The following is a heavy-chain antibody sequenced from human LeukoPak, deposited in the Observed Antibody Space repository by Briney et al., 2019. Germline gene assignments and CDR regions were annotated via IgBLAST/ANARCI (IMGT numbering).Heavy chain of an antibody. Sequence: GASVNVSCKTSGYTFTDYYMHWVRQAPGQGLEWMGRINPNSGGTSYAQKFQDRVTMTRDTSTSTVYMELSSLRSEDTAVYYCARDLISGDWTWDIWGQGTMVTVSS. CDR1: GYTFTDYY. CDR3: ARDLISGDWTWDI. D-gene: IGHD2-21*02. V-gene: IGHV1-2*02. CDR2: INPNSGGT. J-gene: IGHJ3*02.